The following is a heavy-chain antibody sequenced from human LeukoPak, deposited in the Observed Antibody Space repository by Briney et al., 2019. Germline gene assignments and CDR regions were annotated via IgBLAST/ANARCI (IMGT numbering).Heavy chain of an antibody. J-gene: IGHJ4*02. D-gene: IGHD2-21*02. V-gene: IGHV4-39*02. CDR2: IYYSGST. CDR3: ARDSDWAFDN. Sequence: SETLSLTCTVSGGSISSSSYYWGWIRQPPGKGLEWIGSIYYSGSTYYNPSLKSRVTISVDTSKNQFSLKLSSVTAADTAVYYCARDSDWAFDNWGQGTLVTVSS. CDR1: GGSISSSSYY.